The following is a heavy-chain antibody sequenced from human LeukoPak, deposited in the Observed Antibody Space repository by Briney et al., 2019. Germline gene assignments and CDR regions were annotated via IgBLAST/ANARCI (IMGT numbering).Heavy chain of an antibody. CDR2: INTDASST. CDR1: GFTFSTYW. Sequence: GGSLRLSCVASGFTFSTYWMYWVRQAPGKGLVWVSRINTDASSTTYADSVKGRFTISRDNAKNTLYLQMDSLRAEDTAVYYCARDRGTYGVLNYWGQGTLVSVSS. CDR3: ARDRGTYGVLNY. D-gene: IGHD3-3*01. J-gene: IGHJ4*02. V-gene: IGHV3-74*01.